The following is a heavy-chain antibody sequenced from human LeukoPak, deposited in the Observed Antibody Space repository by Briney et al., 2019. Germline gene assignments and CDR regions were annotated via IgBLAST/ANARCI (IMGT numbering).Heavy chain of an antibody. CDR3: VRLSGQWLVHSYFDH. CDR1: GYKFTTYG. J-gene: IGHJ4*02. CDR2: IDTRNGLT. Sequence: ASVKVSCKASGYKFTTYGLAWVRQAPGHGPEYVGWIDTRNGLTEYSEKFRDRVTMTIDTSANTAFMDLRSLRSHDTAIYYCVRLSGQWLVHSYFDHWGQGTQVIVSS. D-gene: IGHD6-19*01. V-gene: IGHV1-18*01.